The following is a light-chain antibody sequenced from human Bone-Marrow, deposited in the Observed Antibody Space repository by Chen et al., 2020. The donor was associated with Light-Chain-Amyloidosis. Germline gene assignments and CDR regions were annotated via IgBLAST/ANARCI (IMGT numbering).Light chain of an antibody. CDR3: RVWDGGGERPM. J-gene: IGLJ2*01. CDR1: NIGSTS. V-gene: IGLV3-21*02. Sequence: SYVLTQPSSVSVAPGQTATIACGGNNIGSTSVHWYQQTPGQAPLLVVYDDSDRPSGIPERWAGSNSGKTATLTIRRVESRDEADYYCRVWDGGGERPMVGGGTKLPGL. CDR2: DDS.